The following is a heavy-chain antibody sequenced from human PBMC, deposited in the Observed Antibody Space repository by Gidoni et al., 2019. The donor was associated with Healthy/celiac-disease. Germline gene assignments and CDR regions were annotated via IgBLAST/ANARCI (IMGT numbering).Heavy chain of an antibody. CDR3: AREMVTQDAFDI. V-gene: IGHV3-7*01. CDR2: IKQDGSEK. J-gene: IGHJ3*02. D-gene: IGHD4-4*01. Sequence: WVANIKQDGSEKYYVDSVKGRFTISRDNAKNSLYLQMNSLRAEDTAVYYCAREMVTQDAFDIWGQGTMVTVSS.